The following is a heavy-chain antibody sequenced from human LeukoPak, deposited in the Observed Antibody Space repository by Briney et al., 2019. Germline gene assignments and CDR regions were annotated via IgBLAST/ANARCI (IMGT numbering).Heavy chain of an antibody. CDR3: ARDLRRYHNWFDP. V-gene: IGHV4-30-4*01. CDR2: IYYSGST. Sequence: SETLSLTCTVSGGSISSGDYYWSWTRQPPGKGLEWIGYIYYSGSTYYNPSLKSRVTISVDTSKNQFSLKLSSVTAADTAVYYCARDLRRYHNWFDPWGQETLVTVSS. D-gene: IGHD2-2*02. CDR1: GGSISSGDYY. J-gene: IGHJ5*02.